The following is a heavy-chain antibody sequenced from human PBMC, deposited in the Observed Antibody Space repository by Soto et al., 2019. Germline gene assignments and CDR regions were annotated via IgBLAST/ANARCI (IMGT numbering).Heavy chain of an antibody. CDR3: VRHGMDYYDSSGYYYSPYYFDY. CDR1: GGSISSSSYY. CDR2: FYYSGST. Sequence: SETLSLTCTVSGGSISSSSYYWGWIRQPPGKGLERIGSFYYSGSTYYNPSLKSRVTISVDTSKNQFSLKLSSVTAADTAVYYCVRHGMDYYDSSGYYYSPYYFDYWGQGTLVTVSS. J-gene: IGHJ4*02. D-gene: IGHD3-22*01. V-gene: IGHV4-39*01.